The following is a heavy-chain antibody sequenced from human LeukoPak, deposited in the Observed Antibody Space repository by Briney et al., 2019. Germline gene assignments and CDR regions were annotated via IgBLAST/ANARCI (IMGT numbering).Heavy chain of an antibody. D-gene: IGHD2-8*01. CDR1: GYTFTSYG. J-gene: IGHJ3*02. CDR3: ARRLGYCTNGVCYFGAFDI. V-gene: IGHV1-18*01. CDR2: ISAYNGNT. Sequence: ASVKVSCKASGYTFTSYGISWVRQAPGRGLEWMAWISAYNGNTNYAQKLQGRVTMTTDTSTSTAYMELRSLRSDDTAVYYCARRLGYCTNGVCYFGAFDIWGQGTMDTVSS.